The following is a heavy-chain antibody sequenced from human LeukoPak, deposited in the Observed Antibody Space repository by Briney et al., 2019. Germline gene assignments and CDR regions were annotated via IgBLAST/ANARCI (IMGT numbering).Heavy chain of an antibody. CDR1: GGSISSGGYY. CDR2: IYHSGST. J-gene: IGHJ4*02. D-gene: IGHD3-10*01. Sequence: SETLSLTCTVSGGSISSGGYYWGWIRQPPGKGLEWIGYIYHSGSTYYNPSLKSRVTISVDTSKNQFSLKLSSVTAADTAVYYCARGVAYYSDYFDYWGQGTLVTVSS. CDR3: ARGVAYYSDYFDY. V-gene: IGHV4-30-2*01.